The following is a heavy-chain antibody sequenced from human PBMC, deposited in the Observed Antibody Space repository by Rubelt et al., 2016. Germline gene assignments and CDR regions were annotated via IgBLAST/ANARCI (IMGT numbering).Heavy chain of an antibody. CDR2: IYYSGST. J-gene: IGHJ6*03. Sequence: QLQLQESGPGLLKSSETLSLTCTVSGGSISRSSYYWGWIRQPPGKGLEWIGSIYYSGSTYYNPTLKSRVTISVDTSKNQCSLKLTSVTAADTAVYYCATGAVRYYYYMDAWGKGTTVTVSS. CDR3: ATGAVRYYYYMDA. CDR1: GGSISRSSYY. V-gene: IGHV4-39*01.